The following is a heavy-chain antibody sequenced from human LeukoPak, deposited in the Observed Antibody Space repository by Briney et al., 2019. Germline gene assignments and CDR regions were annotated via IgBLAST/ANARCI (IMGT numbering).Heavy chain of an antibody. CDR1: GVSFSGYY. V-gene: IGHV4-34*01. Sequence: SSETLSLTCAVYGVSFSGYYWSWIRQPPGKGLEWIGEINHSGSTNYNPSLKSRVTISVDTSKNQFSLKLSSVTAADTAVHYCARGSQSGYYRSKYNWFDPWGQGTLVTVSS. J-gene: IGHJ5*02. D-gene: IGHD3-22*01. CDR3: ARGSQSGYYRSKYNWFDP. CDR2: INHSGST.